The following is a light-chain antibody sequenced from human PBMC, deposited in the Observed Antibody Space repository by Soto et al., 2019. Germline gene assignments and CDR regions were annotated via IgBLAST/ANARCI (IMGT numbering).Light chain of an antibody. CDR2: AAS. V-gene: IGKV1-16*02. Sequence: DVQMTQSQSSLSASVGDRVTITCRASQDINNYLTWVQQKPGKAPKTLIYAASILQPGVPSKFSGSASGTDFTLTISSLQPEDFATYYCQQYNSYPPTFGQGTRLEIK. CDR3: QQYNSYPPT. CDR1: QDINNY. J-gene: IGKJ5*01.